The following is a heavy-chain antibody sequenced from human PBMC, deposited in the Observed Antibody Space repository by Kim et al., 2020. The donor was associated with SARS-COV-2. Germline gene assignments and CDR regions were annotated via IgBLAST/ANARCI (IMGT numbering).Heavy chain of an antibody. D-gene: IGHD1-1*01. CDR1: GFTFSSYG. J-gene: IGHJ4*02. Sequence: GGSLRLSCAASGFTFSSYGMHWVHQAPGKGLEWVAVISYDGSNKYYADSVKGRFTISRDNSKNTLYLQMNSLRAEDTAVYYCAKESSDRGGTDDYWGQGTLVTVSS. CDR2: ISYDGSNK. CDR3: AKESSDRGGTDDY. V-gene: IGHV3-30*18.